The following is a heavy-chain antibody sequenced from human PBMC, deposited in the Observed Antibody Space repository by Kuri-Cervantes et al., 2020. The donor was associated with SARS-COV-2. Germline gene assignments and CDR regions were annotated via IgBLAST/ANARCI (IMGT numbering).Heavy chain of an antibody. V-gene: IGHV4-34*01. Sequence: SETLSLTCAVYGGSFSGYQWSWIRQTPGKGLEWIGYIYHSGSTYYNPSLKSRVTISVDRSKNQFSLKLSSVTAADTAVYYCARAGYSSSWDYYYYYYMDVWGKGTTVTVSS. CDR3: ARAGYSSSWDYYYYYYMDV. J-gene: IGHJ6*03. CDR2: IYHSGST. CDR1: GGSFSGYQ. D-gene: IGHD6-13*01.